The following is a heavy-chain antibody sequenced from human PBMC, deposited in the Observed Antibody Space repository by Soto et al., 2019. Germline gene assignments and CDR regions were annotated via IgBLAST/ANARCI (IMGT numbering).Heavy chain of an antibody. J-gene: IGHJ6*02. D-gene: IGHD3-3*01. V-gene: IGHV4-61*08. CDR2: IYYSGST. Sequence: SETLSLTCTVSGGSISSGDYYWSWIRQPPGKGLEWIGYIYYSGSTNYNPSLKSRVTISVDTSKNQFSLKLSSVTAADTAVYYCARVAKEVTIFLYYYYGMDVWGQGTTVTVSS. CDR1: GGSISSGDYY. CDR3: ARVAKEVTIFLYYYYGMDV.